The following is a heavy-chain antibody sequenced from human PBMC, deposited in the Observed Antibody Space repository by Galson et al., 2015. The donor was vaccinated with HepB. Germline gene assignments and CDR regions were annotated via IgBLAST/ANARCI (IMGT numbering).Heavy chain of an antibody. Sequence: TLSLTCTVSGDSMTTYYWSWIRQPPGKGLECIGYRFHTGDTNYNPSLRGRATISLDTSKNQFSLTLTSVTAADTAVYYCARTARVFDSWSQGTLVTVSP. CDR2: RFHTGDT. D-gene: IGHD6-6*01. V-gene: IGHV4-59*01. J-gene: IGHJ4*02. CDR3: ARTARVFDS. CDR1: GDSMTTYY.